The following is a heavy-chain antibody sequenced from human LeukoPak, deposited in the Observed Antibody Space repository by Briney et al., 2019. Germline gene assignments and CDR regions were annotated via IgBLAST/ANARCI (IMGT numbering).Heavy chain of an antibody. Sequence: GGSLRLSCAASGFIFSCGMHWVRQAPGKGLEWVALISFDGSNEYYADSVKGRFTISRDNSKNTLYLQMNSVRTEDMAVYYCAGSGISVSWMGMDVWGEGTTVSVSS. V-gene: IGHV3-30*03. D-gene: IGHD1-14*01. CDR2: ISFDGSNE. J-gene: IGHJ6*01. CDR1: GFIFSCG. CDR3: AGSGISVSWMGMDV.